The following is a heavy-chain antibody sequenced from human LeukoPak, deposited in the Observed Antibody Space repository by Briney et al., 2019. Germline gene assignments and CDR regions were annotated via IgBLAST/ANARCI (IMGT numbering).Heavy chain of an antibody. D-gene: IGHD3-3*01. J-gene: IGHJ6*02. CDR2: MNPNSGNT. CDR3: ARGRYSDFWSGYYTLNYYGMDV. Sequence: ALVKVSCKASGYTFTSYDINWVRQATGQGLEWMGWMNPNSGNTGYAQKFQGRVTMTRHTSISTAYMELSSLRSEDTAVYYCARGRYSDFWSGYYTLNYYGMDVWGQGTTVTVSS. V-gene: IGHV1-8*01. CDR1: GYTFTSYD.